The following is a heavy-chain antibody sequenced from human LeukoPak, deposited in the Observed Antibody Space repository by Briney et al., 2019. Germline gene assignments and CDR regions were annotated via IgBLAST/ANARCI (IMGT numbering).Heavy chain of an antibody. V-gene: IGHV4-30-4*08. Sequence: SETLSLTCTVSGGSISSADYYWSWIRQPPGKGLEWIGYIYYSGSTYYTPSLKSRVTISVDTTKNQFSLKLSSVTAADTAVYYCARVPYWGQGTLVTVSS. CDR1: GGSISSADYY. CDR2: IYYSGST. CDR3: ARVPY. J-gene: IGHJ4*02.